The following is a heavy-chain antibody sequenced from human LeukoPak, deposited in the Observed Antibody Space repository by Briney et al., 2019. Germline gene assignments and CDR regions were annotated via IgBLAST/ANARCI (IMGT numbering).Heavy chain of an antibody. J-gene: IGHJ4*02. CDR2: IYYSGST. CDR1: GGSISSSNW. D-gene: IGHD2-2*01. CDR3: ARGVDIVVVPAAQYYFDY. Sequence: SETLSLTCAVSGGSISSSNWWSWVRQHPGKGLEWIGYIYYSGSTYYNPSLKSRVTISVDTSKNQFSLKLSSVTAADTAVYYCARGVDIVVVPAAQYYFDYWGQGTLVTVSS. V-gene: IGHV4-31*11.